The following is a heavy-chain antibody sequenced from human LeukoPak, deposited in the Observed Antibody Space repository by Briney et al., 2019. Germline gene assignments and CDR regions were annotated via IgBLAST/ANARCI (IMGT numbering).Heavy chain of an antibody. Sequence: ASVKVSCKASGYTFTGYYMHWVRQAPGQGLEWMGWINPNSGGTNYAQKFQGWVTMTRDTSISTAYMELSRLRSDDTAVYYCARAYYDYVWGSYRFDYWSQGTLVTVSS. J-gene: IGHJ4*02. CDR3: ARAYYDYVWGSYRFDY. CDR2: INPNSGGT. D-gene: IGHD3-16*02. V-gene: IGHV1-2*04. CDR1: GYTFTGYY.